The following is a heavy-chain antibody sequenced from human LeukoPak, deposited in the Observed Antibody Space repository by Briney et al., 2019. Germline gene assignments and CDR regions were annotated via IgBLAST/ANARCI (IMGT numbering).Heavy chain of an antibody. D-gene: IGHD3-10*01. J-gene: IGHJ4*02. CDR1: GGSISSYY. CDR3: ARNGSGSYSPYFDY. V-gene: IGHV4-59*08. Sequence: SETLSLTCTVSGGSISSYYWSWIRQPPGKALEWIGYIYYSGSTNYNPSLKSRVTISVDTSKNQFSLRLSSVTAADTAVYYCARNGSGSYSPYFDYWGQGTLVTVSS. CDR2: IYYSGST.